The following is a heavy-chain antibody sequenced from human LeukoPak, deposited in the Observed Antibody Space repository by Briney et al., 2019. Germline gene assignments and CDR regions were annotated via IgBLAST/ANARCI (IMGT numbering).Heavy chain of an antibody. Sequence: SSETLSLTCTVAGGSISSYYWSWIRQPPGKGLEWMGYIYYSGSTNYNPSLKSRVTISVDTSKNKFSLKLSSVTAADTAVYYCARDRPSIAAALASFDAFDIWGQGTMVTVSS. CDR3: ARDRPSIAAALASFDAFDI. V-gene: IGHV4-59*01. D-gene: IGHD6-13*01. J-gene: IGHJ3*02. CDR1: GGSISSYY. CDR2: IYYSGST.